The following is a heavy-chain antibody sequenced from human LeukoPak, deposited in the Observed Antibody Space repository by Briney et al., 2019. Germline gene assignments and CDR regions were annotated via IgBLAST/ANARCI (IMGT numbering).Heavy chain of an antibody. V-gene: IGHV1-2*02. J-gene: IGHJ4*02. CDR3: ARYDIGTNSFEY. CDR1: GYTFTGYY. CDR2: INPNSGGT. Sequence: GASVKVSCKASGYTFTGYYMHWVRQAPGQGLEWMGWINPNSGGTNYAQRFQGRVTMTRDTSISTAYMELSRLRPDDTAVYYCARYDIGTNSFEYWGQGTLVTVSS. D-gene: IGHD1-1*01.